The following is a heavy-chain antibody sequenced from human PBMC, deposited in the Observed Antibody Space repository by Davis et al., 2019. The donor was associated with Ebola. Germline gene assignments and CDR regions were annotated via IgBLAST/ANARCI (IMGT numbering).Heavy chain of an antibody. V-gene: IGHV3-20*04. D-gene: IGHD3-22*01. CDR2: INWNGGNT. Sequence: GESLKISCTTSGFTFENYGMNWVRRAPGKGLEGVSSINWNGGNTGYADSVKGRFTVSRDNAKNSLYLQMNSLRAEDTALYYCARWRYDSGGRYYFDYWGQGTQVTVSS. CDR3: ARWRYDSGGRYYFDY. CDR1: GFTFENYG. J-gene: IGHJ4*02.